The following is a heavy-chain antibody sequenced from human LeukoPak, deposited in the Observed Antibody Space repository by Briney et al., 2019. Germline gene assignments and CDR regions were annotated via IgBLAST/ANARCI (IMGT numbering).Heavy chain of an antibody. J-gene: IGHJ4*02. V-gene: IGHV1-8*01. CDR2: MNPNSGNT. Sequence: ASVKVTCKASGYTFTTYDINWVRQATGLGLEWMGWMNPNSGNTGYAQKFQGRVTMTRNTSINTAYMELSSLRSEDTAVYYCARAPLLADYWGQGTLVTVSS. CDR3: ARAPLLADY. CDR1: GYTFTTYD. D-gene: IGHD2-21*01.